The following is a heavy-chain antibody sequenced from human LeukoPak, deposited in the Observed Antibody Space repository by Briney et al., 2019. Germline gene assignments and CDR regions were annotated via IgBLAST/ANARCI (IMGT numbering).Heavy chain of an antibody. D-gene: IGHD2/OR15-2a*01. J-gene: IGHJ4*02. CDR3: AKGVRGNSRDDY. CDR1: GFTFSSYG. V-gene: IGHV3-30*18. CDR2: ISFDGSNK. Sequence: GGSLRLSCAASGFTFSSYGMHWVRQAPGKGLNWVAVISFDGSNKYYSDSVRGRFTISRDNSKNTLYLQMNSLRAEDTAVYYCAKGVRGNSRDDYWGQGTLVTVSS.